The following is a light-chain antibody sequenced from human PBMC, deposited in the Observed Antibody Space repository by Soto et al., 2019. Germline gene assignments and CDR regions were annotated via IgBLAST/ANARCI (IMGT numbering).Light chain of an antibody. Sequence: DIQMTQSPSSLSASVRDSVTITCQTSQTIYNYVNWHQQKPGKATKLIVYSASNLQSGVPSRFSGSGSGTNFTLTISDLQPEDFTTYYCQKSDSTPWTFGQGTKVDIK. J-gene: IGKJ1*01. CDR1: QTIYNY. CDR2: SAS. CDR3: QKSDSTPWT. V-gene: IGKV1-39*01.